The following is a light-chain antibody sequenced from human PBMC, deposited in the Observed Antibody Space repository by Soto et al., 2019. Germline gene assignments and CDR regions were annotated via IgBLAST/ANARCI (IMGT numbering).Light chain of an antibody. CDR3: QSYDTGLTGHVL. Sequence: QSVLTQPPSVSGAPEQRVTLSFSGNSSNIGAGFDVHWYQQLPGAAPKLLIYASTNRPSGVPDRFSGSKSDTSASLAITGLQSDDEADYYCQSYDTGLTGHVLFGGGTKLTVL. CDR1: SSNIGAGFD. CDR2: AST. J-gene: IGLJ3*02. V-gene: IGLV1-40*01.